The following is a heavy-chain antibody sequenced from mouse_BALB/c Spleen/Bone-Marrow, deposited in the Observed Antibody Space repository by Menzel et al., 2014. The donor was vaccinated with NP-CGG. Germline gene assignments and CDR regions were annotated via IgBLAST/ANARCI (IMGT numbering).Heavy chain of an antibody. CDR1: GFSLTGYG. Sequence: VMLVESGPGLVAPSQSLSITCTVSGFSLTGYGVNWVRQPPGKGLEWLGMIWGDGSTDYNSALKSRLSISKDNSKSQVFLKMNNLQTDDTARYYCARALYDYDDLYCAMDYWGQGTSVTVSS. D-gene: IGHD2-4*01. CDR2: IWGDGST. V-gene: IGHV2-6-7*01. CDR3: ARALYDYDDLYCAMDY. J-gene: IGHJ4*01.